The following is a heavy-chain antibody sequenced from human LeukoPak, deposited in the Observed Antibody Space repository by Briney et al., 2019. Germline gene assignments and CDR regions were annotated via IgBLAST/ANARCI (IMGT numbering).Heavy chain of an antibody. J-gene: IGHJ2*01. CDR1: GGSISSSNW. CDR2: IYHSGST. D-gene: IGHD3-10*01. Sequence: SGTLSLTCAVSGGSISSSNWWSWVRQPPRKGLEWIGEIYHSGSTNHNPSLKSRVTISVDKSKNQFSLKLSSVTAADTAVYYCARDRWGYYGSGSYYAVWYFDLWGRGTLVTVSS. V-gene: IGHV4-4*02. CDR3: ARDRWGYYGSGSYYAVWYFDL.